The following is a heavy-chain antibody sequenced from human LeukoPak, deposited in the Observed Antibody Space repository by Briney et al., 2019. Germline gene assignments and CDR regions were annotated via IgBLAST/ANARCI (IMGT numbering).Heavy chain of an antibody. D-gene: IGHD3-22*01. V-gene: IGHV1-46*01. J-gene: IGHJ4*02. CDR3: AREGAQTYYYDSSGYFNDY. CDR2: INPSGGST. Sequence: ASVKVSCKASGYTFTSYYMHWVRQAPGQGLEWMGIINPSGGSTSYAQKFQGRVTMTRDTSTSTVYMELSSLRSEDTAGYYCAREGAQTYYYDSSGYFNDYWGQGTLVTVSS. CDR1: GYTFTSYY.